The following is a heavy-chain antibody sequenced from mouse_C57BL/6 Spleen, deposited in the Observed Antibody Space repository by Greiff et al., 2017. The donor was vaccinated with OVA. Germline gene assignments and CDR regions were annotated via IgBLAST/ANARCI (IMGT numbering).Heavy chain of an antibody. V-gene: IGHV1-52*01. CDR3: ASHYDPDVGYAMDY. CDR1: GYTFTSYW. CDR2: IDPSDSET. D-gene: IGHD2-4*01. J-gene: IGHJ4*01. Sequence: VQLQQPGAELVRPGSSVKLSCKASGYTFTSYWMHWVKQRPIQGLEWIGNIDPSDSETHYNQKFKDKATLTVDKSSSTAYMQLSSLTSEDSAVYYCASHYDPDVGYAMDYWGQGTSVTVSS.